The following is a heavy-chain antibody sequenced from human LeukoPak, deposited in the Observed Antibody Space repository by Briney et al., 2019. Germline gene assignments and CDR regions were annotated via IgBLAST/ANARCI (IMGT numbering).Heavy chain of an antibody. Sequence: GGSLRLSCAASGFTFSIHGMSWVRQAPGKGLEWVSTISGREGSTYYADSVKGRFTISRDNSKNTLYLQMNSLRAEDTAVYYCAKETSYSSGWYPGSLYNWFDPWGQGTLVTVSS. CDR3: AKETSYSSGWYPGSLYNWFDP. CDR1: GFTFSIHG. J-gene: IGHJ5*02. V-gene: IGHV3-23*01. CDR2: ISGREGST. D-gene: IGHD6-19*01.